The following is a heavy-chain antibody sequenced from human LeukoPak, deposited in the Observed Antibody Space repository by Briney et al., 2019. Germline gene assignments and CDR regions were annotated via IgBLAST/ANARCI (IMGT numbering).Heavy chain of an antibody. V-gene: IGHV3-33*06. CDR2: IWYDGSNE. CDR3: AKGGWLQTNYYFDY. J-gene: IGHJ4*02. D-gene: IGHD5-24*01. Sequence: GGSLRLSCAASGFTFSSYGMHWVRQAPGKGLEWVAVIWYDGSNEYYADSVKGRFTISRDNSKNTLYLQMNGLRAEDTAVYYCAKGGWLQTNYYFDYWGQGTLVTVSS. CDR1: GFTFSSYG.